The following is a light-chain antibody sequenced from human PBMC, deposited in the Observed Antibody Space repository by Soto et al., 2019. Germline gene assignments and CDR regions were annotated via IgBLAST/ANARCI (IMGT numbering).Light chain of an antibody. CDR1: QGIAPY. V-gene: IGKV1-27*01. Sequence: DVQMTQSPSSLSAFVGDRVTITCRASQGIAPYLAWFQQKPGKVPKLLIYATSTLQSVVPSLFSGSGSGTDFTLTINSLQPEDVGTYYCQKYNSAPLTFGGGTKVEIK. CDR2: ATS. J-gene: IGKJ4*01. CDR3: QKYNSAPLT.